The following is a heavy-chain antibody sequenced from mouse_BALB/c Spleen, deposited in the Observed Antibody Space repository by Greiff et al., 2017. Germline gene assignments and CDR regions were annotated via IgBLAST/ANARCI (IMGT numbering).Heavy chain of an antibody. J-gene: IGHJ3*01. D-gene: IGHD2-4*01. V-gene: IGHV5-6-5*01. CDR1: GFTFSSYA. Sequence: DVMLVESGGGLVKPGGSLKLSCAASGFTFSSYAMSWVRQTPEKRLEWVASISSGGSTYYPDSVKGRFTISRDNARNILYLQMSSLRSEDTAMYYCARFYDYDDPFAYWGQGTLVTVSA. CDR3: ARFYDYDDPFAY. CDR2: ISSGGST.